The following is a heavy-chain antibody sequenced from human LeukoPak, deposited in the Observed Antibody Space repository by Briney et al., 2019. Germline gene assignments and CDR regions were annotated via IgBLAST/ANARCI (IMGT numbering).Heavy chain of an antibody. Sequence: GGSLRLSCAASGFTFSSYAMHWVRQAPGKGLEWVSGISWNSHSIDYADSVKGRFTISRDNAKNSLYLQMNSLRAEDTALYYCAKDTSYSYGSGYFDYWGQGTLVTVSS. CDR1: GFTFSSYA. J-gene: IGHJ4*02. D-gene: IGHD5-18*01. CDR2: ISWNSHSI. CDR3: AKDTSYSYGSGYFDY. V-gene: IGHV3-9*01.